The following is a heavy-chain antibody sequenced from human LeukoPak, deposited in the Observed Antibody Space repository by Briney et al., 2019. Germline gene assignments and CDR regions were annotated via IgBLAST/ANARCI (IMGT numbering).Heavy chain of an antibody. Sequence: ASVKVSCMASGYTLTSYDMHWVRQAPGQRLEWMGWINAGNGNTKYSQKFQGRVTITRDTSANTAYMELSSLRSEDTAVYYCARGLSGSGSYDAFDIWGQGTMVTVSS. V-gene: IGHV1-3*01. CDR1: GYTLTSYD. J-gene: IGHJ3*02. D-gene: IGHD3-10*01. CDR3: ARGLSGSGSYDAFDI. CDR2: INAGNGNT.